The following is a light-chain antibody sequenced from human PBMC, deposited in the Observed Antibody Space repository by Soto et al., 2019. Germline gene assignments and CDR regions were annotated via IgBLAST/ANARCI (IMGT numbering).Light chain of an antibody. CDR1: QSVSRK. J-gene: IGKJ1*01. Sequence: EIVMTQSAATMSVSPWERATLSCRASQSVSRKLAWYQQTRGQAPRLLIYGASTRATGVPARFSGSGSGTEFTLTISNLQSEDFAVYHCQQYNKYPRTFGQGTKVDIK. CDR2: GAS. CDR3: QQYNKYPRT. V-gene: IGKV3-15*01.